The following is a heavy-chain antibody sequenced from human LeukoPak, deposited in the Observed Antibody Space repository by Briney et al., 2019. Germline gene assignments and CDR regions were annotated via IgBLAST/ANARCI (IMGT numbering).Heavy chain of an antibody. CDR1: GGSISGYY. CDR3: ARTGRGIVVVPALSWFDP. CDR2: IYYSGST. Sequence: SETLSLTCTVSGGSISGYYWSWIRQPPGKGLEWIGHIYYSGSTNYNPSLKSRVTISVDTSKNQFSLKLSSVTAADTAVYYCARTGRGIVVVPALSWFDPWGQGTLVTVSS. V-gene: IGHV4-59*08. D-gene: IGHD2-2*01. J-gene: IGHJ5*02.